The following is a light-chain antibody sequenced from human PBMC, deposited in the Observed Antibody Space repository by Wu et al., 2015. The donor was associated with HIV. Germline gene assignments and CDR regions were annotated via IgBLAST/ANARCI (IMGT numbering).Light chain of an antibody. J-gene: IGKJ1*01. V-gene: IGKV3-20*01. CDR1: QSVSNSY. CDR2: GAS. Sequence: EIVLTQSPGTLSLSPGERATLSCRASQSVSNSYLAWYQQKPGQAPRLLIYGASSRATGIPDRFSGSGSGTDFTLTISRLEPEDFAVYYCQYYGRPPWTFGQGTKVEVK. CDR3: QYYGRPPWT.